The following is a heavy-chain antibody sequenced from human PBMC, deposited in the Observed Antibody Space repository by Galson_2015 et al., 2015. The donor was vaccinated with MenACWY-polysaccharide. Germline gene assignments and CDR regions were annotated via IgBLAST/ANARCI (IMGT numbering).Heavy chain of an antibody. Sequence: VKVSCKASGYTFATYAMHWVRQAPGQRPEWMGWFNAGNGNTKYSQKFQGRLTITWDTSASTAYMDLSSLRPEDTALYYCARGYVRGSHRPDYWGQGTLVTVSS. V-gene: IGHV1-3*01. CDR1: GYTFATYA. CDR3: ARGYVRGSHRPDY. D-gene: IGHD3-16*02. CDR2: FNAGNGNT. J-gene: IGHJ4*02.